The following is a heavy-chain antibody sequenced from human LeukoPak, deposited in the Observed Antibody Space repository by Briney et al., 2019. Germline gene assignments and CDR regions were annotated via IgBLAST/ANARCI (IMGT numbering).Heavy chain of an antibody. Sequence: SGTLSLTRAVSGGSISSSNWWSWVRRPPGKGLEWIGEIYHSGSTNYNPSLKRRVTISVDKSKNQFSLKLSSVTAADTGVYYCARALYYYGSGSYSPDAFDIWGQGTMVTVSS. CDR3: ARALYYYGSGSYSPDAFDI. CDR1: GGSISSSNW. CDR2: IYHSGST. V-gene: IGHV4-4*02. D-gene: IGHD3-10*01. J-gene: IGHJ3*02.